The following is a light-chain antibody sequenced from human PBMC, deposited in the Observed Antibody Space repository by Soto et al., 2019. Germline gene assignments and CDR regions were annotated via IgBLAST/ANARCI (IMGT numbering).Light chain of an antibody. CDR1: HSVSTS. Sequence: EIVLTQSPATLSLSPGERATLSCRASHSVSTSLAWYQQKPGQAPRLLIYDASNRATGIPARFSGSGSGTDFTLTIGSLEPEDFAVYYCQVYGNSPMHTFGQGTRLEIK. V-gene: IGKV3-11*01. CDR3: QVYGNSPMHT. J-gene: IGKJ2*01. CDR2: DAS.